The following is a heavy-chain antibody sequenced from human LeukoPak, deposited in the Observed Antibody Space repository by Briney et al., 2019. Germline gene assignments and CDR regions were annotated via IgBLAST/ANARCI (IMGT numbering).Heavy chain of an antibody. CDR2: IYYSGST. V-gene: IGHV4-59*12. CDR1: GGSISSYY. Sequence: SETLSLTCTVSGGSISSYYWSWIRQPPGKGLEWIGYIYYSGSTNYNPSLKSRVTISVDTSKNQFSLKLSSVTAADTAVYYCARGDSNTWYPSGRHFDHWGQGTLVSVSS. J-gene: IGHJ4*02. CDR3: ARGDSNTWYPSGRHFDH. D-gene: IGHD6-13*01.